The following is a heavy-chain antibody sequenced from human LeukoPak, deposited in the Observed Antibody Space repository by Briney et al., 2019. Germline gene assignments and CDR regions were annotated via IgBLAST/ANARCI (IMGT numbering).Heavy chain of an antibody. J-gene: IGHJ5*02. Sequence: ASVKVSCKASGYTFTSYGISWVRQAPGQGLEWMGWISAYNGNTNYAQKLQGRVTITTDTSTSTAYMELRSLRSDDTDVYYCARFNRRSNEYDILTGFPFDPWGQGTLVTVSS. V-gene: IGHV1-18*04. CDR3: ARFNRRSNEYDILTGFPFDP. CDR1: GYTFTSYG. CDR2: ISAYNGNT. D-gene: IGHD3-9*01.